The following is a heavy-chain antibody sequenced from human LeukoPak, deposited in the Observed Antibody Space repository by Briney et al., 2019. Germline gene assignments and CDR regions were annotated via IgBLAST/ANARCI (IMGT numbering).Heavy chain of an antibody. CDR3: ARTHVGSYYYYMDV. V-gene: IGHV4-59*01. CDR1: DGSISSYY. Sequence: SETLSLTCTVSDGSISSYYWSWIRQPPGKGLEWIGYIYYSGSTNYNPSLKSRVTISVDTSKNQFSLKLSSVTAADTAVYYCARTHVGSYYYYMDVWGKGTTVTVSS. J-gene: IGHJ6*03. CDR2: IYYSGST.